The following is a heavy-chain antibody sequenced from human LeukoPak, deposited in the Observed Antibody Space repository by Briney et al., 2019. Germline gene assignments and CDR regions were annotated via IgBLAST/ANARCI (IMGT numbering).Heavy chain of an antibody. CDR3: ARPYCSGGTCFFDY. D-gene: IGHD2-15*01. CDR2: ITSSGGSI. Sequence: GGSLRLSCAASGFTFQSYEMTWVRQAPGKGLEWISYITSSGGSIYYADSVKGRFTISRDNAKNSLYLQMNSLRAEDTAVYYCARPYCSGGTCFFDYWGQGTLVTVPS. J-gene: IGHJ4*02. CDR1: GFTFQSYE. V-gene: IGHV3-48*03.